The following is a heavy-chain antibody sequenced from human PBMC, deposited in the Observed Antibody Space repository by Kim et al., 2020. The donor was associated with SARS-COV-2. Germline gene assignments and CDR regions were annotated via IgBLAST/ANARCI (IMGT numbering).Heavy chain of an antibody. CDR2: INTNTGNP. CDR1: GYTFTSYA. Sequence: ASVKVSCKASGYTFTSYAMNWVRQAPGQGLEWMGWINTNTGNPTYAQGFTGRFVFSLDTSVSTAYLQISSLKAEDTAVYYCARDKWDSYGSNYYYYYGMDVWGQGTTVTVSS. D-gene: IGHD5-18*01. J-gene: IGHJ6*02. CDR3: ARDKWDSYGSNYYYYYGMDV. V-gene: IGHV7-4-1*02.